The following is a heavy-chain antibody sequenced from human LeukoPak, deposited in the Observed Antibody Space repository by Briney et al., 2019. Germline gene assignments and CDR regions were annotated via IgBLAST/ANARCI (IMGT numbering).Heavy chain of an antibody. D-gene: IGHD3-10*01. J-gene: IGHJ6*02. CDR2: ISSSGSTI. Sequence: PGGSLRLSCAASGFTFSDYYMSWIRQAPGKGLEWVSYISSSGSTIYYADSVKGRFTISGDNAKNSLYLQMNSLRAEDTAVYYCARDKYYGSGSQREDVWGQGPRSPSP. CDR3: ARDKYYGSGSQREDV. CDR1: GFTFSDYY. V-gene: IGHV3-11*01.